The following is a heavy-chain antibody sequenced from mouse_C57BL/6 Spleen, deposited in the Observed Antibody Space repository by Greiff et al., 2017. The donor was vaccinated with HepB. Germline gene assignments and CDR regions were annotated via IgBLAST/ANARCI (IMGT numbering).Heavy chain of an antibody. J-gene: IGHJ1*03. CDR1: GYTFTSYG. CDR3: ARGGIYYGSSPWYFDV. V-gene: IGHV1-81*01. D-gene: IGHD1-1*01. Sequence: VQLQQSGAELARPGASVKLSCKASGYTFTSYGISWVKQRTGQGLEWIGEIYPRSGNTYYNEKFKGKATLTADKSSSTAYMELRSLTSEDSAVYFCARGGIYYGSSPWYFDVWGTGTTVTVSS. CDR2: IYPRSGNT.